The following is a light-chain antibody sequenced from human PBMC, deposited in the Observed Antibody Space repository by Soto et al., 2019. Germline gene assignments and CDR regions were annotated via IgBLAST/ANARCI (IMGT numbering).Light chain of an antibody. V-gene: IGKV3-20*01. CDR3: QQFGNSPYT. CDR2: GAS. Sequence: EIVLTQSPGTLSLSPGERATLSCRASQSVSSSYLAWYQQKPGQAPRLLIYGASSRATGIPDRFSGSGSGTDLTLTIRRLEPEDFAVYYCQQFGNSPYTFGQGTRLEIK. J-gene: IGKJ2*01. CDR1: QSVSSSY.